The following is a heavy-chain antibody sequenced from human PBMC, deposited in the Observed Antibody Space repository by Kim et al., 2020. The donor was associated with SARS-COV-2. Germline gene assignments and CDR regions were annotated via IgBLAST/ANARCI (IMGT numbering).Heavy chain of an antibody. V-gene: IGHV3-23*01. CDR1: GFTFSSYA. J-gene: IGHJ6*02. CDR2: ISGSGGST. D-gene: IGHD3-9*01. Sequence: GGSLRLSCAASGFTFSSYAMSWVRQAPGKGLEWVSAISGSGGSTYYADSVKGRFTISRDNSKNTLYLQMNSLRAEDTAVYYCAKDGPLLRYSRTRYYYYGMDVWGQGTTVTVSS. CDR3: AKDGPLLRYSRTRYYYYGMDV.